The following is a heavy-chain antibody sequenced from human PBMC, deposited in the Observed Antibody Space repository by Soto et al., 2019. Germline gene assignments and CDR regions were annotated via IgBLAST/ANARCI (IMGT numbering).Heavy chain of an antibody. CDR2: IYSSGKT. D-gene: IGHD2-2*01. CDR3: ARERTYQMFGDDALDF. Sequence: LSLTCPVSGGSLNNYNWNWIRQSAGTGLEWIGRIYSSGKTYYNPSLKSRVTLSLDMLNNQISLKVTSVTAADTAMYYCARERTYQMFGDDALDFWGLGTMVTVSS. J-gene: IGHJ3*01. V-gene: IGHV4-4*07. CDR1: GGSLNNYN.